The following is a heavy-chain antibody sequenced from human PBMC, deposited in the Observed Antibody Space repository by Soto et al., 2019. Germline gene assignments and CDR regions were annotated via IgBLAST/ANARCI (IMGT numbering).Heavy chain of an antibody. Sequence: SETLSLTCAVYGGSFSGHYFSGYYWSWIRQPPGKGLEWIGEINHSGSTNYNPSLKSRVTISADTSKNQVSLKLSSVTAADTAVYYCARGMRGYSSSWFDYWGQGTLVTVSS. J-gene: IGHJ4*02. D-gene: IGHD6-13*01. CDR2: INHSGST. V-gene: IGHV4-34*01. CDR1: GGSFSGHYFSGYY. CDR3: ARGMRGYSSSWFDY.